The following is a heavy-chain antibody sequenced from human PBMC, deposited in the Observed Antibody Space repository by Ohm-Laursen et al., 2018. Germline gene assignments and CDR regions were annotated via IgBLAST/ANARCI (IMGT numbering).Heavy chain of an antibody. CDR3: ARKTDWNHYYFDY. CDR1: GGSISSTSYY. V-gene: IGHV4-39*01. CDR2: IYYTGST. D-gene: IGHD1-1*01. Sequence: TLSPTCTVSGGSISSTSYYWGWIRQPPGKGLEWIGSIYYTGSTYFNPSLQNRVTISVDTSKNQFSLNLSSATAADTAMYYCARKTDWNHYYFDYWGQGTLVTVSS. J-gene: IGHJ4*02.